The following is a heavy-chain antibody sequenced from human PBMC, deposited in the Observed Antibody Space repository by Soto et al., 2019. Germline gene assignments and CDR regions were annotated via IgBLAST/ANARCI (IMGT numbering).Heavy chain of an antibody. D-gene: IGHD5-18*01. CDR3: AKEIGEYSYGYNAFDI. J-gene: IGHJ3*02. CDR2: ISDRGINT. V-gene: IGHV3-23*01. CDR1: GFSFSTYA. Sequence: EVPLLESGGGLVQPGGSLRLSCAASGFSFSTYAMSWVRQAPGKGLEWVSAISDRGINTYFADYVKGRFTISRDNSKNTLHLQMNSLRAEDTAVYYCAKEIGEYSYGYNAFDIWGQGTMVTVSS.